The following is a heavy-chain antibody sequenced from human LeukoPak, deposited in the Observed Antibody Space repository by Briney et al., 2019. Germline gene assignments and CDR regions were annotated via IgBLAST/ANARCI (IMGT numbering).Heavy chain of an antibody. V-gene: IGHV4-34*01. CDR3: ARAVFPTTVTTSPYYFDY. CDR2: INHSGGT. Sequence: SETLSLTCAVYGGSFSGYYWSWIRQPPGKGLEWIGEINHSGGTNYNPSLKSRVTISVDTSKNQFSLKLSSVTAADTAVYYCARAVFPTTVTTSPYYFDYWGQGTLVTVSS. J-gene: IGHJ4*02. D-gene: IGHD4-17*01. CDR1: GGSFSGYY.